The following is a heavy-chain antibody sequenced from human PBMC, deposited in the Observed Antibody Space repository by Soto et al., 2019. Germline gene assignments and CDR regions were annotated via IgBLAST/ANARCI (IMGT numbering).Heavy chain of an antibody. Sequence: PGGALSLSCAAAGFAFSAFGIHWVRQAPGKGLEWVAVISHDGSNTNYADSVKGRFTFSRDNSKDTVYLQMNSLRAEDTAVYYCARGSAFIGLDYWGQGT. D-gene: IGHD1-26*01. V-gene: IGHV3-30*03. CDR3: ARGSAFIGLDY. CDR1: GFAFSAFG. CDR2: ISHDGSNT. J-gene: IGHJ4*02.